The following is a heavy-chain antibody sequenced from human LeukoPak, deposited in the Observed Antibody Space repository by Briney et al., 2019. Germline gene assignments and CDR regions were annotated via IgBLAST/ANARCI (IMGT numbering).Heavy chain of an antibody. V-gene: IGHV3-23*01. CDR2: ISDSGGST. CDR3: AKGGDGFYVSGSYYS. Sequence: GGSLRLSCAASGFTFSSYAMSWVRQAPGKGLEWVSVISDSGGSTHYADSVKGRFTISRDNSKNTLYLQVNSLRAEDTAVYYCAKGGDGFYVSGSYYSWGQGTLVTVSS. D-gene: IGHD3-10*01. CDR1: GFTFSSYA. J-gene: IGHJ4*02.